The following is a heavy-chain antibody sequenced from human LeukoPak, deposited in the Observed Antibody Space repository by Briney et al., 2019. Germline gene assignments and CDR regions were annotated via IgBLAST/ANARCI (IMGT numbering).Heavy chain of an antibody. CDR1: GFSFSVYW. CDR2: ISSSGSTI. Sequence: PGGSLRLSCAASGFSFSVYWMHWVRQAPGEGLEWVSYISSSGSTIYYADSVKGRFTISRDNAKNSLYLQMNSLRAEDTAVYYCASVARAGYCSGGSCYGGYYFDYWGQGTLVTVSS. CDR3: ASVARAGYCSGGSCYGGYYFDY. V-gene: IGHV3-11*01. J-gene: IGHJ4*02. D-gene: IGHD2-15*01.